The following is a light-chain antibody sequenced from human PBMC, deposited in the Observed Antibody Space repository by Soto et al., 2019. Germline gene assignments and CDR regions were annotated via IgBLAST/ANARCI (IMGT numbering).Light chain of an antibody. J-gene: IGKJ4*01. V-gene: IGKV3-20*01. CDR2: GTS. CDR3: EYYGDSII. CDR1: QSISNNH. Sequence: DIVMTQSPGTVSLSPGERVTLSCRASQSISNNHLAWYQQKPGQAPRLLIHGTSNRATGIPDRFSGSGSGTDFTLTFSRLEPEDFAVYYCEYYGDSIIFGGGTKVEIK.